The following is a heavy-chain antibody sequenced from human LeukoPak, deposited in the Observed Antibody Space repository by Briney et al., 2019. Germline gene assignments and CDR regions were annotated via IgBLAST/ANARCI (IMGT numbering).Heavy chain of an antibody. D-gene: IGHD4-17*01. J-gene: IGHJ6*02. V-gene: IGHV3-13*01. CDR3: ARTTVHYYYGMDV. CDR2: IGTAGDT. CDR1: GFTFSSYD. Sequence: GGSLRLSCAASGFTFSSYDMHWVSQATGKGLEWVSAIGTAGDTYYPGSVKGRFTISRENAKNSLYLQMNSLRAGDTAVYYCARTTVHYYYGMDVWGQGTTVSVSS.